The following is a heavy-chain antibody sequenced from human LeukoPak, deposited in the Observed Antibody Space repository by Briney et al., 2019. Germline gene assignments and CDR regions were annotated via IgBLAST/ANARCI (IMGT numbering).Heavy chain of an antibody. V-gene: IGHV1-24*01. D-gene: IGHD3-16*02. CDR3: ATGYDYVWGSYRYTGFDY. CDR2: FDPEDGET. J-gene: IGHJ4*02. CDR1: GYTLTELS. Sequence: ASVKVSCKVSGYTLTELSMHWVRQAPGKGLEWMGGFDPEDGETIYAQKFQGRVTMTEDTSTDTAYMELSSLRSEDTAVYYYATGYDYVWGSYRYTGFDYWGQGTLVTVSS.